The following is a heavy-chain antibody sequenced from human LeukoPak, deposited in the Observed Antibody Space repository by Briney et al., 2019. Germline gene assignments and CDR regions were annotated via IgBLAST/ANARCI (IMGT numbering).Heavy chain of an antibody. J-gene: IGHJ3*02. V-gene: IGHV3-7*05. CDR2: IKHDGSEN. Sequence: GGSLRLSCEASGFPFSSYWMSWVRQAPGKGLEWVANIKHDGSENYYVDSVKGRFTISRDNAKNSLYLQMNSLRAEDTAVYYCATYWRYFDWLLSDIWGLGTMVTVSS. D-gene: IGHD3-9*01. CDR1: GFPFSSYW. CDR3: ATYWRYFDWLLSDI.